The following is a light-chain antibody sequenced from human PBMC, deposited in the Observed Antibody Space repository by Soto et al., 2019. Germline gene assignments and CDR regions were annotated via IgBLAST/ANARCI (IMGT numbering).Light chain of an antibody. CDR1: QSVSSSY. Sequence: EIVLTQSPDTLSLSPGERATLSCRGSQSVSSSYLAWYQQRPGQAPRLLIYDAYTRATGVGARFTGSGSATDFSLTITSLEPEDFAVYYCQQRARWPSTFGPGTKVDI. V-gene: IGKV3-11*01. CDR3: QQRARWPST. J-gene: IGKJ2*02. CDR2: DAY.